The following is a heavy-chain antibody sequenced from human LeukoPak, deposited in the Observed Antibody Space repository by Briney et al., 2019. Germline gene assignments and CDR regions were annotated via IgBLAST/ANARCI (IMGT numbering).Heavy chain of an antibody. J-gene: IGHJ4*02. CDR2: IYYSGST. Sequence: PSETLSLTCTVSGGSISSSSYYWGWIRQPPGKGLEWIGSIYYSGSTYYNPSLKSRVAISVDTSKNQFSLKLSSVTAADTAVYYCARHVYSSSSGVVDYWGQGTLVTVSS. CDR1: GGSISSSSYY. D-gene: IGHD6-6*01. V-gene: IGHV4-39*01. CDR3: ARHVYSSSSGVVDY.